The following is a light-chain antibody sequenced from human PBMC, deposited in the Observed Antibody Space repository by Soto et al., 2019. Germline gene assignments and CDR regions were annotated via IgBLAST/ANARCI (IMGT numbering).Light chain of an antibody. CDR3: QQYNTYAWT. CDR2: DAS. V-gene: IGKV1-5*01. J-gene: IGKJ1*01. CDR1: QSISSW. Sequence: DLQMTQSPSTLSASVGDRVTITCRASQSISSWLAWYQQKPGKAPKLLIYDASSLESGVPSRFSGSGSGTEFTLTISNLQPDDFATYYCQQYNTYAWTFGQGTKVEIK.